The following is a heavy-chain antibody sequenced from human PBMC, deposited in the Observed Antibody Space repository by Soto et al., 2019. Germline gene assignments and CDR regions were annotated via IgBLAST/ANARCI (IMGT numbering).Heavy chain of an antibody. CDR1: GFTFSSYA. V-gene: IGHV3-23*01. CDR2: ISGSGGST. D-gene: IGHD2-2*01. J-gene: IGHJ4*02. Sequence: GGSLRLSCAASGFTFSSYAMSWVRQAPGKELEWVSAISGSGGSTYYADSVKGRFTISRDSSKNTLYLQMNSLRAEDTAVYYCAEGSTTSFDYWGQGTLVTVSS. CDR3: AEGSTTSFDY.